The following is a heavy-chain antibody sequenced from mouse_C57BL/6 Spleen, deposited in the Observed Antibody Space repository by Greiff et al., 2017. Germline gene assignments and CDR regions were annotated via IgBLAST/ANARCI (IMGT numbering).Heavy chain of an antibody. J-gene: IGHJ4*01. CDR2: IHPNSGST. Sequence: QVQLQQPGAELVKPGASVKLSCKASGYTFTSYWMHWVKQRPGQGLEWIGMIHPNSGSTNYNEKFKSKATLTVDKSSSTAYMQLSSLTSEDSAVYYCARHDYDVGDYAMDYWGQGTSVTVSS. CDR1: GYTFTSYW. D-gene: IGHD2-4*01. CDR3: ARHDYDVGDYAMDY. V-gene: IGHV1-64*01.